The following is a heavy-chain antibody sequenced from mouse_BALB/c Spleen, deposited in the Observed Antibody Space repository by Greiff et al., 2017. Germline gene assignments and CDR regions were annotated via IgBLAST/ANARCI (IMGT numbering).Heavy chain of an antibody. CDR3: ASPRYGMLMDY. V-gene: IGHV5-17*02. D-gene: IGHD2-14*01. Sequence: EVKLVESGGGLVQPGGSRKLSCAASGFTFSSFGMHWVRQAPEKGLEWVAYISSGSSTIYYADTVKGRFTISRDNPKNTLFLQMTSLRSEDTAMYYCASPRYGMLMDYWGQGTSVTVSS. CDR2: ISSGSSTI. CDR1: GFTFSSFG. J-gene: IGHJ4*01.